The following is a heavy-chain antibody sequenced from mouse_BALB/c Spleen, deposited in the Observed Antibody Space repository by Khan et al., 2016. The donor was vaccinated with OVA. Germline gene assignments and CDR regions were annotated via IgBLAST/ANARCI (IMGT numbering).Heavy chain of an antibody. Sequence: QVRLQQSGAELARPGASVKMSCKASGYTFTSYTMHWVKQRPGQGLEWIGYINPSSGYTNYNQKFKDKATLTADKSSSTAYMQLSSLTSEDSAVEYCAREGAYYRSDGWFAYWGQGTLVTVSA. CDR1: GYTFTSYT. CDR2: INPSSGYT. CDR3: AREGAYYRSDGWFAY. D-gene: IGHD2-14*01. J-gene: IGHJ3*01. V-gene: IGHV1-4*01.